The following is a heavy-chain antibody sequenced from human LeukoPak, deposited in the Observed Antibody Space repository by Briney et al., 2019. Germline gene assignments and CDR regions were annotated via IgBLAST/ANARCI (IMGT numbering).Heavy chain of an antibody. V-gene: IGHV3-23*01. CDR2: IIGSGGST. CDR3: AKAKDSTGWYYFDY. Sequence: GGSLRLSCVASGFTFSSYAMTWVRQAPGKGLEWVSTIIGSGGSTYYADSVKGRFTISRDNSKNTLYLQMNSLRAEDMAIYYCAKAKDSTGWYYFDYWGQGTQVTVSS. D-gene: IGHD6-19*01. CDR1: GFTFSSYA. J-gene: IGHJ4*02.